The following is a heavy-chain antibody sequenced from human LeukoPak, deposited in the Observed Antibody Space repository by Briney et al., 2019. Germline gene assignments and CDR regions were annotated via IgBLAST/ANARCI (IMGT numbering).Heavy chain of an antibody. CDR3: AKDDYGDSPYGMDV. CDR1: GFTFSSYA. Sequence: GRSLRLSCAASGFTFSSYAMSWVRQAPGKGLEWVSAISGSGGSTYYADSVKGRFTISRDNSKNTLYLQMNSLRAEDTAVYYCAKDDYGDSPYGMDVWGQGTTVTVSS. J-gene: IGHJ6*02. CDR2: ISGSGGST. V-gene: IGHV3-23*01. D-gene: IGHD4-17*01.